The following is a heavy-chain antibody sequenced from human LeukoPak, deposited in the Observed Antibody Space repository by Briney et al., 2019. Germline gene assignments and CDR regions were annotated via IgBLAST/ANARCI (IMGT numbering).Heavy chain of an antibody. J-gene: IGHJ4*02. D-gene: IGHD3-22*01. Sequence: PGGSLRLSCAASGFTFSTYAITWVRQGPGKGLEWVSGISGSGRDTYYADSVKGRFTISRDNSKNTLYLQMNSLRGDDTAVYYCATNYYDSSGYFPDFDYWGQGALVSVSS. CDR3: ATNYYDSSGYFPDFDY. CDR2: ISGSGRDT. CDR1: GFTFSTYA. V-gene: IGHV3-23*01.